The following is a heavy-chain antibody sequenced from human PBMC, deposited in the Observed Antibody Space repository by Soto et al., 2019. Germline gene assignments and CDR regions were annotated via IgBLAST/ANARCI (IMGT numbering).Heavy chain of an antibody. Sequence: EVQLVESGGVVVQPGGSLRLSCAASGFTFDDYTMHWVRQAPGKGLEWVSLISWDGGSTYYADSVKGRFTISRDNSKNSQYLQMISLRTEDTALYYCAKARIAARPVYYYGMDVWGHGTTVTVSS. D-gene: IGHD6-6*01. CDR2: ISWDGGST. CDR3: AKARIAARPVYYYGMDV. J-gene: IGHJ6*02. CDR1: GFTFDDYT. V-gene: IGHV3-43*01.